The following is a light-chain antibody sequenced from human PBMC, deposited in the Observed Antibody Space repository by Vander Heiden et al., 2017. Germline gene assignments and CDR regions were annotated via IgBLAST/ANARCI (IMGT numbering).Light chain of an antibody. CDR3: LQYDATGHG. V-gene: IGKV4-1*01. J-gene: IGKJ4*01. Sequence: VMTQSQDSLAVRLGGRATINCKSFPSVLYSSNNKNYLAWYQQRPVQPPKLVIYWSSTRESGVPVRFSGSGSGTGFTLTMSMLLAEDVAVYDCLQYDATGHGFGGWTRVEVK. CDR1: PSVLYSSNNKNY. CDR2: WSS.